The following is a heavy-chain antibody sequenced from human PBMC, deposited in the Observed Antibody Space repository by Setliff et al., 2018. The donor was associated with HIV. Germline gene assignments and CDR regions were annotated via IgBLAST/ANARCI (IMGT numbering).Heavy chain of an antibody. CDR1: GDSISGGYY. J-gene: IGHJ4*02. Sequence: PSETLSLTCAVSGDSISGGYYWAWIRQAPGKGLEWVGSVSHRGTTMDTNYNPSLESRVTVSEDKSRHQSSLKLTSVTADDTAIYYSQRGPPFAYWGQGLLVTVSS. V-gene: IGHV4-38-2*01. CDR3: QRGPPFAY. CDR2: VSHRGTTMDT.